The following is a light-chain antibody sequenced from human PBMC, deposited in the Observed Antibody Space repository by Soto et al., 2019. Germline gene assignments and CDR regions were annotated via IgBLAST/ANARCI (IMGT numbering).Light chain of an antibody. J-gene: IGLJ2*01. CDR3: SSYASTSTVL. CDR2: EVS. CDR1: SRDVGGYNY. Sequence: QSALTQPASVSGSPGQSITISCTGTSRDVGGYNYVSWYQQHPGKAPKLMIYEVSNRPSGVSNRFSGSKSGNTASLTISGVQGEDEADYYCSSYASTSTVLFGGGTKLTVL. V-gene: IGLV2-14*01.